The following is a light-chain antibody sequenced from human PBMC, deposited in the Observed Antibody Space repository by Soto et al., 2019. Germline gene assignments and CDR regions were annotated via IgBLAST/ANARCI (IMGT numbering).Light chain of an antibody. J-gene: IGLJ1*01. Sequence: SALTQPRSVSGSPGQSVTISCTGTSSDVGGYDYVSWYQQHPGKAPKLMISDVTKRPSGVPDRFSGSKSGNTASLTISGLQAEDEADYYCSSYTSATTHVFGTGTKVTVL. V-gene: IGLV2-11*01. CDR3: SSYTSATTHV. CDR1: SSDVGGYDY. CDR2: DVT.